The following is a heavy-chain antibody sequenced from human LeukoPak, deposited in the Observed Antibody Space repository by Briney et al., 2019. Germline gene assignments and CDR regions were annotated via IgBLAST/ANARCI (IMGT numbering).Heavy chain of an antibody. Sequence: GGSLRLSCAASGFTFSSYSMNWVRQAPGKGLEWVSSISNSSSYIYYAHSVKGRFTISRDNAKNSLYLQMNSLRAEDTAVYYCASSSSWVYYYYGMDVWGQGTTVTVSS. CDR2: ISNSSSYI. J-gene: IGHJ6*02. CDR3: ASSSSWVYYYYGMDV. V-gene: IGHV3-21*01. CDR1: GFTFSSYS. D-gene: IGHD6-13*01.